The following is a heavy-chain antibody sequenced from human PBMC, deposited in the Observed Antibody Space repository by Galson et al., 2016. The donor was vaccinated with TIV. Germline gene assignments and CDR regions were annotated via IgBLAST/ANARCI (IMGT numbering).Heavy chain of an antibody. CDR2: IYESGTT. CDR3: MREGSTVTVHHSCGMDV. CDR1: GYSIESGYS. V-gene: IGHV4-38-2*02. Sequence: LSLTCDVSGYSIESGYSWGWIRQPPGKGLQWIGSIYESGTTYSNPSLKSRLTLSVDTSKNQFSLKLSSVTASDTAVYFCMREGSTVTVHHSCGMDVWGQGATVIVSS. J-gene: IGHJ6*02. D-gene: IGHD4-17*01.